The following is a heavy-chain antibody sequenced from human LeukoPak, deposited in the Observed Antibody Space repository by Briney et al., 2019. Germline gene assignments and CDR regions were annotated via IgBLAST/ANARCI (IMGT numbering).Heavy chain of an antibody. CDR2: IRQDGSEK. D-gene: IGHD2-2*01. V-gene: IGHV3-7*01. CDR1: GFTFSSYW. CDR3: ARENRSTSCCFDY. Sequence: PGGSLGLSCAASGFTFSSYWTSWVRQAPGKGLEWVANIRQDGSEKYYVDSVKGQFTISRDNAKNSLYLQMTSLRAEDTAVYYCARENRSTSCCFDYWSQGTLVTVSS. J-gene: IGHJ4*02.